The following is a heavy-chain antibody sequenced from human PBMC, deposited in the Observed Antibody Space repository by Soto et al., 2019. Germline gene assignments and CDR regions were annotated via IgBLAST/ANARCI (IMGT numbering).Heavy chain of an antibody. V-gene: IGHV4-34*01. CDR1: GGSFSGYY. CDR2: INHSGST. Sequence: ETLSLTCAVYGGSFSGYYWSWIRQPPGKGLEWIGEINHSGSTNYNPSLKSRVTISVDTSKNQFSLKLSSVTAADTAVYYCARRPYCSSTSCPPGGLVYYMDVWGKGTTVTVSS. CDR3: ARRPYCSSTSCPPGGLVYYMDV. J-gene: IGHJ6*03. D-gene: IGHD2-2*01.